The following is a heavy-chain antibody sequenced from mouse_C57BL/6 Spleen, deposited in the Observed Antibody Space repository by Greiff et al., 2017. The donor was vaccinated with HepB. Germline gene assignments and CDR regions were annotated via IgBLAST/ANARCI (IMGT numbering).Heavy chain of an antibody. D-gene: IGHD1-1*01. CDR1: GYSIPSGYY. CDR3: AREGYGSCYGAMDY. CDR2: ISYDGSN. J-gene: IGHJ4*01. V-gene: IGHV3-6*01. Sequence: EVKLMESGPGLVKPSQSLSLTCSVTGYSIPSGYYWTWIRQFPGNKLEWMGYISYDGSNNYNPSLKNRISITRDTSKNPFFLKLNSVTTADTATYYCAREGYGSCYGAMDYCGQGTSVTVSS.